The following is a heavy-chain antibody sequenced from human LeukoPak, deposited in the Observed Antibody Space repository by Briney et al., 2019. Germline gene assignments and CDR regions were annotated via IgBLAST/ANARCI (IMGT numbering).Heavy chain of an antibody. J-gene: IGHJ4*02. CDR2: ISYDGNHK. CDR1: GFTFSSG. CDR3: AKGELHFNTCSFDY. D-gene: IGHD1-26*01. V-gene: IGHV3-30*18. Sequence: GSLRLSCAASGFTFSSGMHWVRQAPGKGLEWVAVISYDGNHKYYGDSVKGRFTISRDNSRNTLYLQMDSLKTEETAVYYCAKGELHFNTCSFDYWGQGTLVTVSS.